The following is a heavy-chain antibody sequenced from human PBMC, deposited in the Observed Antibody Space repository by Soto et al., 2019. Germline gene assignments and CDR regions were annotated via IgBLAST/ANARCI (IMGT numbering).Heavy chain of an antibody. V-gene: IGHV4-39*01. CDR1: AGSLTNSTYY. D-gene: IGHD4-17*01. J-gene: IGHJ4*02. Sequence: SQTRCLTCTVSAGSLTNSTYYWGWTRQSPGKGLEWIGSVYYTETSYSKSSVKSRVTISVDTSKNRFSLSLYSVTASDTAVYFCVSQRTTVPTQAYFDYWGPGALVTVSS. CDR2: VYYTETS. CDR3: VSQRTTVPTQAYFDY.